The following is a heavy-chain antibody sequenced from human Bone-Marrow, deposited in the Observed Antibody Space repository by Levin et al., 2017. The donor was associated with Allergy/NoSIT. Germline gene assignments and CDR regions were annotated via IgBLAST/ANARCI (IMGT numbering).Heavy chain of an antibody. J-gene: IGHJ4*02. Sequence: GGSLRLSCAASGFTFKNYEMNWVRQAPGKGLEWVSYISSTSNTIYYADSVKGRFTISRDNAQNSLYLQMNSLRVEDTADYYCARGAAELDYWGQGTLVTVSS. CDR3: ARGAAELDY. CDR1: GFTFKNYE. CDR2: ISSTSNTI. D-gene: IGHD2-15*01. V-gene: IGHV3-48*03.